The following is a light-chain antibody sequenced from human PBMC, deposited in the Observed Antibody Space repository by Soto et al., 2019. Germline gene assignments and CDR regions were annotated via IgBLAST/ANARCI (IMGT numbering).Light chain of an antibody. V-gene: IGLV2-14*01. CDR3: ISYTSSSTWV. J-gene: IGLJ3*02. CDR1: SSDVGGYNY. CDR2: EVS. Sequence: QSALTQPASVSGSPGQSITISCTGTSSDVGGYNYVSWYQQHPGTAPKLMIYEVSNRPSGVSDRFSGSRSGNTASLTISGLQAEDESDYYCISYTSSSTWVFGGGPKLIVL.